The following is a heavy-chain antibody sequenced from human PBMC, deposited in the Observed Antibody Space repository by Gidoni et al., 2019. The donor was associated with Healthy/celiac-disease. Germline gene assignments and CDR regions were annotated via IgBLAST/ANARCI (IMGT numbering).Heavy chain of an antibody. CDR1: GFTFSSYS. Sequence: EVQLVESGGGLVKPGGSLRLSCAASGFTFSSYSMNWVRQAPGKGLEWVSSISSSSSYIYYADSVKGRFTISRDNAKNSLYLQMNSLRAEDTAVYYCARDRTTVTPRGSYKYGMDVWGQGTTVTVSS. CDR2: ISSSSSYI. D-gene: IGHD4-17*01. V-gene: IGHV3-21*01. J-gene: IGHJ6*02. CDR3: ARDRTTVTPRGSYKYGMDV.